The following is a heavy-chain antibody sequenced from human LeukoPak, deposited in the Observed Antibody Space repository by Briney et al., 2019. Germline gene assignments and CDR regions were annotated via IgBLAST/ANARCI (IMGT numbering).Heavy chain of an antibody. CDR1: GYTFTSYY. CDR3: ARDMGGVQLWFRSGGFDY. D-gene: IGHD5-18*01. J-gene: IGHJ4*02. CDR2: INPSGGST. Sequence: ASVKVSCKASGYTFTSYYMHWVRQAPGQGLEWMGIINPSGGSTSYAQKFQGRVTMTRDTSTSTVYMEVSSLRSEDTAVYYCARDMGGVQLWFRSGGFDYWGQGTLVTVSS. V-gene: IGHV1-46*01.